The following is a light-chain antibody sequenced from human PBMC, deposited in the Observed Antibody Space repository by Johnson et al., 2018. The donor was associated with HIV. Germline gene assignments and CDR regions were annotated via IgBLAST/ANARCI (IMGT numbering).Light chain of an antibody. J-gene: IGLJ1*01. V-gene: IGLV1-51*01. Sequence: QSVLTQPPSVSAAPGQKVTISCSGSSSNIGNNYVSWYQQLPGTAPKLLIYDNNKRPSGVPDRFSGSKSGTSATLAITGLKIGDEADYYCGTWDNSRNTGGVFGTGTKVTVL. CDR2: DNN. CDR3: GTWDNSRNTGGV. CDR1: SSNIGNNY.